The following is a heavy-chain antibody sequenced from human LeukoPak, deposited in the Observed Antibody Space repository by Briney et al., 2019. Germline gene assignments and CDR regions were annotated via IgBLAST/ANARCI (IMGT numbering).Heavy chain of an antibody. J-gene: IGHJ4*02. Sequence: PGGSLRLSCAASGFTFSSYWMHWVRQAPGKGLVWVSRINSDGSSTSYADSVKGRFTISRDNAKNTLYLQMNSLRAEDTAVYYCASSMVRGAWGHDYWGQGTLVTVSS. V-gene: IGHV3-74*01. D-gene: IGHD3-10*01. CDR2: INSDGSST. CDR3: ASSMVRGAWGHDY. CDR1: GFTFSSYW.